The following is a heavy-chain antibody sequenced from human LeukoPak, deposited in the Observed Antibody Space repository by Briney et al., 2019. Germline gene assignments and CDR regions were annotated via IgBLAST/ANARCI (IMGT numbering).Heavy chain of an antibody. CDR1: GFTFSSYE. CDR3: ARTWWLGNDY. J-gene: IGHJ4*02. CDR2: ISSSSSTI. Sequence: GGSLRLSCAASGFTFSSYEMNWVRQAPGKGLEWASYISSSSSTIYYADSVKGRFTISRDNAKNSLYLQMNSLRAEDTAVYYCARTWWLGNDYWGQGTLVTVSS. V-gene: IGHV3-48*03. D-gene: IGHD6-19*01.